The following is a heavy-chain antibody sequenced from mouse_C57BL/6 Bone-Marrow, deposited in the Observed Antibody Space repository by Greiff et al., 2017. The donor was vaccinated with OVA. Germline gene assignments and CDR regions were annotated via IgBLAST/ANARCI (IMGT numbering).Heavy chain of an antibody. V-gene: IGHV2-2*01. J-gene: IGHJ4*01. CDR2: IWSGGST. Sequence: QVQLKQSGPGLVQPSQSLSITCTVSGFSFTSYGVHWVRQSPGKGLEWLGVIWSGGSTDYNAAFISRLSISKDNSKSQVFFKKNSLQADDTAIYYGTGNGGYNTFYYAMDYWGQGTSVTVSS. CDR1: GFSFTSYG. CDR3: TGNGGYNTFYYAMDY. D-gene: IGHD2-2*01.